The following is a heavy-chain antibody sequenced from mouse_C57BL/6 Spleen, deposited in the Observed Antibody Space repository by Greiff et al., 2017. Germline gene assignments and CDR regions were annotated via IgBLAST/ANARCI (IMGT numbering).Heavy chain of an antibody. Sequence: EVQLQQSGPELVKPGASVKISCKASGYSFTGYYMNWVKQSPEKSLEWIGEINPSTGGTTYNQKFKAKATLNVDKSSSTAYMQLKSLTSEDSAVYYCARDYGSSYWYFDVWGTGTTVTVSS. CDR3: ARDYGSSYWYFDV. V-gene: IGHV1-42*01. D-gene: IGHD1-1*01. J-gene: IGHJ1*03. CDR1: GYSFTGYY. CDR2: INPSTGGT.